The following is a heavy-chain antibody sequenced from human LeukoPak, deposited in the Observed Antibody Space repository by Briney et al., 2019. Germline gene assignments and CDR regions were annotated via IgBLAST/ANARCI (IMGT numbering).Heavy chain of an antibody. Sequence: SQTLSLTCAVSGGSISSGGYSWSWIRQPPGKGLEWIGYIYHSGSTYYNPSLKSRVTISVDRSKNQFSLKLSSVTAADTAVYYCASLRLENWFDPWGQGTLVTVSS. J-gene: IGHJ5*02. CDR1: GGSISSGGYS. D-gene: IGHD3-3*01. V-gene: IGHV4-30-2*01. CDR2: IYHSGST. CDR3: ASLRLENWFDP.